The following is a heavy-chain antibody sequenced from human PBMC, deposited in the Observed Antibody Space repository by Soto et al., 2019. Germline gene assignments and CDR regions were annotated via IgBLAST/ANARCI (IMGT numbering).Heavy chain of an antibody. J-gene: IGHJ4*02. Sequence: QVQLVQSGAEVKKPGSSVKVSCKASGGTFSSYAISWVRQAPGQGLEWMGGIIPIFGTAYYAQKFQGRVTITADESTSTAYMELSSLRSEDTAVYYCARWGQRYCSGGSCYPASCDYWGQGTLVTVSS. CDR2: IIPIFGTA. CDR1: GGTFSSYA. CDR3: ARWGQRYCSGGSCYPASCDY. V-gene: IGHV1-69*12. D-gene: IGHD2-15*01.